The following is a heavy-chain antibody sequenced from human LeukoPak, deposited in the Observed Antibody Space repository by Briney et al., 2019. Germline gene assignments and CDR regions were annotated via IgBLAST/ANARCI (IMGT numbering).Heavy chain of an antibody. CDR3: ARGNMVRGVITTGDYYYYYMDV. V-gene: IGHV3-21*01. CDR2: ISSSSSYI. CDR1: GFTFSSYS. J-gene: IGHJ6*03. D-gene: IGHD3-10*01. Sequence: PGGSLRLSCAASGFTFSSYSMNWVRQAPGKGLEWVSSISSSSSYIYYADSVKGRFTISRDNAKNSLYLQMNSLRAEDTAVYYCARGNMVRGVITTGDYYYYYMDVWGKGTTVTVSS.